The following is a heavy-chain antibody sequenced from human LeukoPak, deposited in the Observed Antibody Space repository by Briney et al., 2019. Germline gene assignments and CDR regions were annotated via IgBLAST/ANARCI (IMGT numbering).Heavy chain of an antibody. CDR1: GYTLTELS. CDR3: ATAGYYGSGSYYKRGYYFDY. J-gene: IGHJ4*02. D-gene: IGHD3-10*01. CDR2: FDPEDGET. V-gene: IGHV1-24*01. Sequence: ASVKVSCKVSGYTLTELSMHWVRQAPGKGLEWMEGFDPEDGETIYAQKFQGRVTMTEDTSTDTAYMELSSLRSEDTAVYYCATAGYYGSGSYYKRGYYFDYWGQGTLVTVSS.